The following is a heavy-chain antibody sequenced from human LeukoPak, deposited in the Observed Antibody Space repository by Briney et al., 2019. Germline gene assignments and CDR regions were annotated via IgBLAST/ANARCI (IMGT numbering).Heavy chain of an antibody. V-gene: IGHV3-64*01. Sequence: GGSLRLSCAASGFTFSSYAMHWVRQAPGKGLEYVSAISSNGGSTYYANSVKGGFTISRDNSKNTLYLQMGSLRAEDMAVYYCARDLGAYSDYWGQGTLVTVSS. D-gene: IGHD2-21*01. J-gene: IGHJ4*02. CDR3: ARDLGAYSDY. CDR1: GFTFSSYA. CDR2: ISSNGGST.